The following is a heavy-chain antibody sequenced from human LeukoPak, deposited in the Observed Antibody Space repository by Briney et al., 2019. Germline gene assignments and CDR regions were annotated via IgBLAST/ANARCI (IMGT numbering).Heavy chain of an antibody. V-gene: IGHV1-2*02. CDR1: GYTFTGYY. CDR3: ARVYCTNGVCYTGAFDI. CDR2: MNPNSGGT. Sequence: ASVRVSCKASGYTFTGYYMHWVRQAPGQGLEWMGGMNPNSGGTNYAQKFQGRVTMTRDTSISTAYMELSRLRSDDTAVYYCARVYCTNGVCYTGAFDIWGQGTLVTVSS. D-gene: IGHD2-8*01. J-gene: IGHJ3*02.